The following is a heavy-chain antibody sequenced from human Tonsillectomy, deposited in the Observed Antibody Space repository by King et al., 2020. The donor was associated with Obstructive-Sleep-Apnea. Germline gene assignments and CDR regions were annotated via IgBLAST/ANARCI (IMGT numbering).Heavy chain of an antibody. V-gene: IGHV6-1*01. CDR3: AREVPAAGPPVFDY. CDR1: GDSVSSNSAA. D-gene: IGHD2-2*01. J-gene: IGHJ4*02. Sequence: VQLQQSGPGLVKPSQTLSLTCAISGDSVSSNSAAWTWIRQFPSRGLEWLGRTYYRSKWYNVYAVSVKSRITINPDPSKNQFSLQLNSVTPEDTAVYYCAREVPAAGPPVFDYWGQGTLVTVSS. CDR2: TYYRSKWYN.